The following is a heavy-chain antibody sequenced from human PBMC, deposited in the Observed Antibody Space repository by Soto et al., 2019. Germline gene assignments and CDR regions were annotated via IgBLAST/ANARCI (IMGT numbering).Heavy chain of an antibody. CDR3: AKMGIVATISTYYYYGMDV. D-gene: IGHD5-12*01. CDR2: ISYDGSNK. CDR1: GFTFSSYG. Sequence: HPGGSLRLSCAASGFTFSSYGMHWVRQAPGKGLEWVAVISYDGSNKYYADSVKGRFTISRDNSKNTLYLQMNSLRAEDTAVYYCAKMGIVATISTYYYYGMDVWGQGTTVTVSS. J-gene: IGHJ6*02. V-gene: IGHV3-30*18.